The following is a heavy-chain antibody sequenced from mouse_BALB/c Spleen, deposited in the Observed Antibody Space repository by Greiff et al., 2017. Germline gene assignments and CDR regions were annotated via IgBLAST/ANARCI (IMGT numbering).Heavy chain of an antibody. Sequence: EVKLMESGPELVKPGASVKMSCKASGYTFTSYVMHWVKQKPGQGLEWIGYINPYNDGTKYNEKFKGKATLTSDKSSSTAYMELSSLTSEDSAVYYCARGGSSSAWFAYWGQGTLVTVSA. J-gene: IGHJ3*01. CDR2: INPYNDGT. V-gene: IGHV1-14*01. CDR1: GYTFTSYV. CDR3: ARGGSSSAWFAY. D-gene: IGHD1-1*01.